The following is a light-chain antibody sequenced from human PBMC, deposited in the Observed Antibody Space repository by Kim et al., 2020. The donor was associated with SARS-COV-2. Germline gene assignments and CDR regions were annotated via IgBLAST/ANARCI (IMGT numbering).Light chain of an antibody. CDR3: GSFGGRHNVV. V-gene: IGLV2-8*01. Sequence: QYGTIARPGTGRDVWGYNDVSWYQTTPGEAPKLIVYEGTTRPPGVPDRFSGSKSGNTGSLTVYGLQVEDEGDYYCGSFGGRHNVVFGGGTQLTVL. CDR2: EGT. J-gene: IGLJ2*01. CDR1: GRDVWGYND.